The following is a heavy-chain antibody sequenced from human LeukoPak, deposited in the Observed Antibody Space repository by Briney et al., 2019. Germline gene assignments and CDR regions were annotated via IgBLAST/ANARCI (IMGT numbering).Heavy chain of an antibody. J-gene: IGHJ4*02. V-gene: IGHV4-39*01. Sequence: SETLSLTCTVSGGSISSGSYYGASIRQPPGKGLDWIGSFYYSGSTYYNPSLKSRVTLSVDTSQSTLSLRLSSVTAADTAVYYCARLAVAGTGYWGQGTLATVS. CDR3: ARLAVAGTGY. CDR1: GGSISSGSYY. CDR2: FYYSGST. D-gene: IGHD6-19*01.